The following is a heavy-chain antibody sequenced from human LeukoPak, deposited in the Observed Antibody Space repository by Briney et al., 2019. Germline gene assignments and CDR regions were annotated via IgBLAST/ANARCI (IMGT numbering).Heavy chain of an antibody. D-gene: IGHD2-2*01. Sequence: GGSLRLSCAASGFTFSSYWMHWVRQAPGKGLVWVSRINGDGSSTSYADSVKGRFTISRDNAKNTLYLQMNSLRAEDTAVYYCARGELLGYCSSTSCYGSWGQGTLVTVSS. CDR3: ARGELLGYCSSTSCYGS. J-gene: IGHJ4*02. CDR1: GFTFSSYW. V-gene: IGHV3-74*01. CDR2: INGDGSST.